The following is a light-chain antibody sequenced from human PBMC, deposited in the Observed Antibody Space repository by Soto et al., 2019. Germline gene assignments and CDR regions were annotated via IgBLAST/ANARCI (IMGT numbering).Light chain of an antibody. CDR1: QSISSW. V-gene: IGKV1-5*01. Sequence: IHMTHSPSTLSASVLYRVTITFLASQSISSWLAWYQQKPGKAPKLLIYDASSLESGVPSRFSGSGSGTEFTLTINSLQADDFATYYCQQHNSFSITFGQGTRLEIK. CDR3: QQHNSFSIT. J-gene: IGKJ5*01. CDR2: DAS.